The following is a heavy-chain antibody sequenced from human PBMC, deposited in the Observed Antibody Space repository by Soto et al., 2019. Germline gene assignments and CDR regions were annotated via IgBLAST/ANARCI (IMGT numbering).Heavy chain of an antibody. Sequence: QVQLVQSGADVKKPGSSVKVSCKASGDTFNFYNINWVRQAPELGLEWMGRFNPILTMSNYAQKFEGRVRITADKSTSTAYMELSRLRAEDTAMYYCATSYGSGYRAFDFWGQGALVTVSS. CDR1: GDTFNFYN. V-gene: IGHV1-69*02. CDR3: ATSYGSGYRAFDF. D-gene: IGHD3-10*01. J-gene: IGHJ4*02. CDR2: FNPILTMS.